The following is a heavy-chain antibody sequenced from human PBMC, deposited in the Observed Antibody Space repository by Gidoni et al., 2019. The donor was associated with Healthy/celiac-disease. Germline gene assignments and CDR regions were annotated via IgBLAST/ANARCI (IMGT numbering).Heavy chain of an antibody. CDR2: IYYSGST. V-gene: IGHV4-59*01. Sequence: QVQLQESCPGLVKPSETLSLTCTGPGGSISSYYWSWIRQPPGKGLEWIGYIYYSGSTNYNPSLKSRVTISVDTSKNQFSLKLSSVTAADTAVYYCAREGSGWYRAFDYWGQGTLVTVSS. CDR1: GGSISSYY. CDR3: AREGSGWYRAFDY. J-gene: IGHJ4*02. D-gene: IGHD6-19*01.